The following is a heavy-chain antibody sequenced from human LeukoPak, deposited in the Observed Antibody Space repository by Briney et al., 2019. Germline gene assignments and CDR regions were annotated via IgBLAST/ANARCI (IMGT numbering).Heavy chain of an antibody. CDR3: ARGDSGYIAVAEG. D-gene: IGHD6-19*01. Sequence: ASVKVSCKASGYTFTSYDINWLRQATGQGLEWMGWMNPNSGNTGYAQKVQGRVTMTRNTSISTANMELSSLRSEDTAVYYCARGDSGYIAVAEGWGQGTLVTVSS. V-gene: IGHV1-8*01. CDR2: MNPNSGNT. CDR1: GYTFTSYD. J-gene: IGHJ4*02.